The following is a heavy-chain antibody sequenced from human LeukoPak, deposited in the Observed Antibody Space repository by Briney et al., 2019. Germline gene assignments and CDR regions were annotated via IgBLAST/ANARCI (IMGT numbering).Heavy chain of an antibody. J-gene: IGHJ3*02. CDR3: ARGRFRTALDI. Sequence: SETLSLTCAVCGGSFSGYYWSWIRQPPGKGLEWIGEINHSGSTNYNPSLKSRVTISVDTSKNQFSLKLSSVTAADTAVYYCARGRFRTALDIWGQGTMVTVSS. D-gene: IGHD3-3*01. CDR1: GGSFSGYY. V-gene: IGHV4-34*01. CDR2: INHSGST.